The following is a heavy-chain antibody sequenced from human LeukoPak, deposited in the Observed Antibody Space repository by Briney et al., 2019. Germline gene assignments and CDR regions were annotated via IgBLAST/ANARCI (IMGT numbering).Heavy chain of an antibody. CDR3: AREVAADGTAFLDY. CDR2: INHSGST. V-gene: IGHV4-34*01. CDR1: GGSFSGYY. J-gene: IGHJ4*02. D-gene: IGHD6-13*01. Sequence: SETLSLTCAVYGGSFSGYYWSWIRQPPGKGLEWIGEINHSGSTNYNSLKSRVTISVDTSKNQFSLKLSSVTAADTAVYYCAREVAADGTAFLDYWGQGTLVIVSS.